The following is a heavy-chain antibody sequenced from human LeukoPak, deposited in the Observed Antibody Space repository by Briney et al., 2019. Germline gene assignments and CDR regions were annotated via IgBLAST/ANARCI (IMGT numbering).Heavy chain of an antibody. D-gene: IGHD3-9*01. CDR1: GFTFSSYG. CDR3: AKPPTRYFDWLADY. CDR2: ISYDGSNK. J-gene: IGHJ4*02. Sequence: QSGGSLRLSCAASGFTFSSYGMHWVRQAPGKGLEWVAVISYDGSNKYYADSVKGRFTISRDNSKNTLYLQMNSLRAEDTAVYYCAKPPTRYFDWLADYWGQGTLVTVSS. V-gene: IGHV3-30*18.